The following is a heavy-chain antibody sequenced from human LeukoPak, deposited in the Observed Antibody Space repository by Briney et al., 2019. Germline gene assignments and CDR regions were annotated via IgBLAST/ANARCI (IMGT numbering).Heavy chain of an antibody. CDR3: ARVDCGGDCYSGYYYYGMDV. Sequence: PSETLSLTCTVSGGSISSYYWSWIRQPPGKGLEWIGYIYYSGSTNYNPSLKSRVTISVDTSKSQFSLKLSSVTAADTAVYYCARVDCGGDCYSGYYYYGMDVWGQGTTVTVSS. CDR1: GGSISSYY. J-gene: IGHJ6*02. CDR2: IYYSGST. V-gene: IGHV4-59*01. D-gene: IGHD2-21*02.